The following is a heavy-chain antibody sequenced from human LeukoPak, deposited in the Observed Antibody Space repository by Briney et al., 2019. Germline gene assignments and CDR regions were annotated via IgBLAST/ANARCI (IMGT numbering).Heavy chain of an antibody. Sequence: ASVKVSCKASGYTFTNYYMHCVRQAPGQGLEWMGIIDPSGGRTTYAQKFQGRVTMTEDTSTDTAYMELSSLRSEDTAVYYCATGQHYYDSSGYYHWGQGTLVTVSS. CDR1: GYTFTNYY. J-gene: IGHJ5*02. CDR3: ATGQHYYDSSGYYH. V-gene: IGHV1-46*01. CDR2: IDPSGGRT. D-gene: IGHD3-22*01.